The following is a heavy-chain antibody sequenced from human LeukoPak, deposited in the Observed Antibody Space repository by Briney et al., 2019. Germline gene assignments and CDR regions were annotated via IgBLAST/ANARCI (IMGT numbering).Heavy chain of an antibody. J-gene: IGHJ4*02. CDR3: ARGTRDNGDY. V-gene: IGHV1-46*03. CDR1: GYTFTSYG. Sequence: ASVKVSCKASGYTFTSYGISWVRQAPGQGLEWMGIINPSGGSTSYAQKFQGRVTMTRDTSTSTVYMELSSLRSEDTAVYYCARGTRDNGDYWGQGTLVTVSS. D-gene: IGHD1-1*01. CDR2: INPSGGST.